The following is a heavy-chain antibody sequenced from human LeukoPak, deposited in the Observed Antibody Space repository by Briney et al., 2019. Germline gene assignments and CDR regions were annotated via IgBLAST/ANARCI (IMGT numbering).Heavy chain of an antibody. CDR1: GYTFTSYG. CDR2: ISAYNGNT. Sequence: ASVKVSCKASGYTFTSYGISWVRQAPGQGVEWMGWISAYNGNTNYAQKLKGRVTMTRETSTSTAYMELRSLRSDDTAVYYCARDWGDSSGYYYLRFDYWGQGTLVTVSS. J-gene: IGHJ4*02. V-gene: IGHV1-18*01. CDR3: ARDWGDSSGYYYLRFDY. D-gene: IGHD3-22*01.